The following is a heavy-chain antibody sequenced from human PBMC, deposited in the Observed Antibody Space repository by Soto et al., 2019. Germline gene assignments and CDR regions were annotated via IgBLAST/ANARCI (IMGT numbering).Heavy chain of an antibody. J-gene: IGHJ6*02. D-gene: IGHD1-1*01. CDR3: ALLEGYYGMDV. CDR1: GYTFTSYA. V-gene: IGHV1-3*01. CDR2: INAGNGNT. Sequence: ASVKVSSKASGYTFTSYAMHWVRQAPGQRLEWIGWINAGNGNTKYSQKFQGRVTITRDTSASTAYTELSSLRSEDTAVYYCALLEGYYGMDVWGQGTTVTVSS.